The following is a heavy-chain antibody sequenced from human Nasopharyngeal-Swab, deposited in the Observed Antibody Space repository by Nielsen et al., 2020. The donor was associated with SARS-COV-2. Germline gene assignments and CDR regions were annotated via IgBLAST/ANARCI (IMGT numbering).Heavy chain of an antibody. D-gene: IGHD1-1*01. CDR3: ARSLILQRDAFDI. Sequence: SCAASGCSFSTYGMCWVRPAPGQGLEWVSSISGTSSYIYYADSVKGRFTISRDNAKNSLYLQMNSLRAEDTAVYYCARSLILQRDAFDIWGQGTMVTVSS. J-gene: IGHJ3*02. CDR2: ISGTSSYI. V-gene: IGHV3-21*01. CDR1: GCSFSTYG.